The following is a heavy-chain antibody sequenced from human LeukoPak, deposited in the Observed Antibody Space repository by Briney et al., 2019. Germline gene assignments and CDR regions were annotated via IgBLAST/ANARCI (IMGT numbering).Heavy chain of an antibody. J-gene: IGHJ1*01. V-gene: IGHV3-33*06. Sequence: PGRSLRLSCAASGFTFSSYGMHWVRQAPGKGLEWVAVIWYDGSNKYYADSVKGRFTISRDNSKNTLYLQMNSLRAEEPAVYYCAKDPYPCRPPAGWEFFQHWGQGTLVTVSS. CDR1: GFTFSSYG. CDR3: AKDPYPCRPPAGWEFFQH. CDR2: IWYDGSNK. D-gene: IGHD2-15*01.